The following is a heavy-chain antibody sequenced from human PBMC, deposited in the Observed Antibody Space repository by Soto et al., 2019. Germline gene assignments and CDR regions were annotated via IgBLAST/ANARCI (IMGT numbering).Heavy chain of an antibody. CDR1: GGSISSSSYY. CDR2: ISYSGST. V-gene: IGHV4-39*01. D-gene: IGHD3-3*01. Sequence: QLQLQESGPGLVKPSETLSLTCTVSGGSISSSSYYWGWIRQPPGKGLDGIGRISYSGSTYYNPSLNSRVTISVATSRHKFSLKLSSVTAADTAVYYCARVTICDQVNTYYWEGDYFDYWGQGTLGTVSS. CDR3: ARVTICDQVNTYYWEGDYFDY. J-gene: IGHJ4*02.